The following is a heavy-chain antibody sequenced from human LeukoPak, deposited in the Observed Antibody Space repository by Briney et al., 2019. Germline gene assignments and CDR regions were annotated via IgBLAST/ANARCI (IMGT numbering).Heavy chain of an antibody. V-gene: IGHV3-66*02. CDR1: RFTVSSNY. D-gene: IGHD5-18*01. CDR3: ARDLRGYSYGYFSHMDV. J-gene: IGHJ6*03. CDR2: IYSGGSI. Sequence: PGGSLRLSCAASRFTVSSNYMSWVRQAPGKGLEWVSVIYSGGSIYYADSVKGRFTISRDNSKNTLYLQMNSLRAEDTAVYYCARDLRGYSYGYFSHMDVWGKGTTVTVSS.